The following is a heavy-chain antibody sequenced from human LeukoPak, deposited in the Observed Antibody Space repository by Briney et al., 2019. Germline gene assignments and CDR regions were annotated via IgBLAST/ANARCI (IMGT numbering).Heavy chain of an antibody. D-gene: IGHD2-21*02. Sequence: ASVQVSCTASGYTFTSYGIRWVRQAPGQGHEWKGWISANNGNTNYAQKVEGRVTMTKDTSTSTGYMELRSLRSDDTAVYYCARVDIDIVVVTAADFDYWGQGTLVTVAS. CDR3: ARVDIDIVVVTAADFDY. J-gene: IGHJ4*02. CDR2: ISANNGNT. CDR1: GYTFTSYG. V-gene: IGHV1-18*01.